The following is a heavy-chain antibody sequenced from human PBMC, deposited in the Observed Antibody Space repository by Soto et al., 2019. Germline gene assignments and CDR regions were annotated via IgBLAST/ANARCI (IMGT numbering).Heavy chain of an antibody. J-gene: IGHJ6*03. CDR1: GGSFSGYY. CDR2: INHSGST. CDR3: ARASPHYDFWSGYYHYYYYMDV. V-gene: IGHV4-34*01. Sequence: SKTLSLTCAVYGGSFSGYYWSWIRQPPGKGLEWIGEINHSGSTNYNPSLKSRVTISVDTSKNQFSLKLSSVTAADTAVYYCARASPHYDFWSGYYHYYYYMDVWGKGTTVTVSS. D-gene: IGHD3-3*01.